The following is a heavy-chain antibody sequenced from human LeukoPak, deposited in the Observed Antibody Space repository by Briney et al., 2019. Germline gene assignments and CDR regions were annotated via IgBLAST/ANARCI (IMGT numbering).Heavy chain of an antibody. J-gene: IGHJ4*02. D-gene: IGHD2-15*01. CDR2: ISSNGGHT. CDR3: VKEYCSSGSCSFYFDY. CDR1: GFTFSSYA. Sequence: GGSLRLSRSASGFTFSSYAMHWVRQAPGKGLEHVSGISSNGGHTYCADSVKGRFTISRDNSKNTLYLQMSSLRAEDTAVYYCVKEYCSSGSCSFYFDYWGQGTLVTVSS. V-gene: IGHV3-64D*06.